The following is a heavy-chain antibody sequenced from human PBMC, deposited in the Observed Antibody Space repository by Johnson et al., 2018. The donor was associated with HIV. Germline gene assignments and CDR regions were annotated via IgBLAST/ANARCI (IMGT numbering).Heavy chain of an antibody. Sequence: MLLVESGGGVVQPGRSLRLSCAASGFTFSSYAMHWVRQAPGKGLEWVAVISYDGSNKYYADSVRGRFTISRDTSKNTLYLQMNSLRAEDTVVYYCARDGHGIWENAAFDVWGQGTMVTVSS. J-gene: IGHJ3*01. CDR1: GFTFSSYA. CDR3: ARDGHGIWENAAFDV. D-gene: IGHD1-26*01. CDR2: ISYDGSNK. V-gene: IGHV3-30*04.